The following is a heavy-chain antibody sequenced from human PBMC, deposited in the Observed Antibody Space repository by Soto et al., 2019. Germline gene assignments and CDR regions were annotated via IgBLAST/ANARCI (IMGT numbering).Heavy chain of an antibody. J-gene: IGHJ4*02. CDR3: ATNYGSGSAPFDY. Sequence: QVQLVQSGAELKKPGSSVKVSCTASGDTFSFYTMNWVRQAPGQGPEWMGRIIPMVRKANYAQKFQGRVTIIADKSTSTSYMELSSLRSEDTAVYYCATNYGSGSAPFDYWGQGTLVTVSS. CDR1: GDTFSFYT. V-gene: IGHV1-69*02. D-gene: IGHD3-10*01. CDR2: IIPMVRKA.